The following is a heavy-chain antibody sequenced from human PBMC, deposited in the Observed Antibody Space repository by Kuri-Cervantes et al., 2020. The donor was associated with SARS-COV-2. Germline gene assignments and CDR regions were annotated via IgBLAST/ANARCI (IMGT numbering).Heavy chain of an antibody. CDR1: GFTFSGHW. D-gene: IGHD2-2*01. CDR3: AKTLPATDAFDI. J-gene: IGHJ3*02. CDR2: INPDGSYT. Sequence: GESLKISCSASGFTFSGHWIHWVRQAPGKGLVWVSRINPDGSYTNNADSVKGRFTLSRDNAKNTLYLQMNSLRAEDTAVYYCAKTLPATDAFDIWGQGTMVTVAS. V-gene: IGHV3-74*01.